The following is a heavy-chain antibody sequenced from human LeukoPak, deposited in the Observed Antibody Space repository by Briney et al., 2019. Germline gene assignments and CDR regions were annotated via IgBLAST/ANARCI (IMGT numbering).Heavy chain of an antibody. CDR3: ARDLSHWNDVYFDY. CDR1: GFTFSSYG. Sequence: GRSPRLSCAASGFTFSSYGMHWVRQAPGKGLEWVAVIWYDGSNKYYADSVKGRFTISRDNSKNTLYLQMNSLGAEDTAVYYCARDLSHWNDVYFDYWGQGTLVTVSS. CDR2: IWYDGSNK. V-gene: IGHV3-33*01. D-gene: IGHD1-1*01. J-gene: IGHJ4*02.